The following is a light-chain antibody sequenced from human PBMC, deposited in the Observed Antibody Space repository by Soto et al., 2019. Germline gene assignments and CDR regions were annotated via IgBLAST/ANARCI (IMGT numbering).Light chain of an antibody. Sequence: DIPMTQSPSTLSASVGDRVTITCRASQSINSWLAWYHQKPGKAPKLLIYKASTLESGVPSRFSGGGSGTEFTLTISSLQPDDFATYYCQQYDSYSPTFGQGTKLEIK. CDR2: KAS. J-gene: IGKJ2*01. V-gene: IGKV1-5*03. CDR3: QQYDSYSPT. CDR1: QSINSW.